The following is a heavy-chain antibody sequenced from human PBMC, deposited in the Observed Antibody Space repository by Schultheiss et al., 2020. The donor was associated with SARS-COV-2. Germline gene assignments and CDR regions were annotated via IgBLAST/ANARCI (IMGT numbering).Heavy chain of an antibody. D-gene: IGHD2-8*01. V-gene: IGHV4-39*07. CDR2: IYHSGST. Sequence: SETLSLTCTVSGGSISSSSYYWGWIRQPPGKGLEWIGSIYHSGSTYYNPSLKSRVTISVDTSKNQFSLKLSSVTAADTAVYYCARVMAPNWFDPWGQGTLVTVSS. CDR1: GGSISSSSYY. J-gene: IGHJ5*02. CDR3: ARVMAPNWFDP.